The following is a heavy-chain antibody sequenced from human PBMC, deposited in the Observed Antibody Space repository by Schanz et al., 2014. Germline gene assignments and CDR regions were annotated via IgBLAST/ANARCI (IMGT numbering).Heavy chain of an antibody. V-gene: IGHV1-18*01. J-gene: IGHJ4*02. CDR2: ISPYNGNT. Sequence: QVQLVQSGAEVKKPGASVKVSCKTSGYTFSSYGITWVRQAPGQGLEWMGWISPYNGNTNYAPKVQGRVTVTTDTSTSTVYMERRRLSADDTADYFCTRDYVGSGSQYVVDHWGQGTLVTVSS. CDR1: GYTFSSYG. D-gene: IGHD3-10*01. CDR3: TRDYVGSGSQYVVDH.